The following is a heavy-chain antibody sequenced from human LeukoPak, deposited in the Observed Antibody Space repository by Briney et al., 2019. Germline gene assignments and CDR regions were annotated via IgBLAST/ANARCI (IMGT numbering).Heavy chain of an antibody. V-gene: IGHV4-59*08. CDR3: ARQGYCSSTSCYPLTGYDAFDI. CDR1: GGSISSYY. J-gene: IGHJ3*02. Sequence: SETLSLTCTVSGGSISSYYWSWTRQPPGKGLEWIGYIYYSGSTNYNPSLKSRVTISVDTSKNQFSLKLSSVTAADTAVYYCARQGYCSSTSCYPLTGYDAFDIWGQGTMVTVSS. D-gene: IGHD2-2*01. CDR2: IYYSGST.